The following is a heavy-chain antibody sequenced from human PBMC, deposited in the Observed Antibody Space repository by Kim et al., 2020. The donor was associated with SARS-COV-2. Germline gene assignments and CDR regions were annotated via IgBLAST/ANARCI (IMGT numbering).Heavy chain of an antibody. D-gene: IGHD6-19*01. CDR2: INPNSGGT. Sequence: ASVKVSCKASGYTFTGYYMHWVRQAPGQGLEWMGWINPNSGGTNYAQKFQGRVTMTRDTSISTAYMELSRLRSDDTAVYYCARDARGSGYSSGSDYWGQRTLVTVSS. J-gene: IGHJ4*02. V-gene: IGHV1-2*02. CDR3: ARDARGSGYSSGSDY. CDR1: GYTFTGYY.